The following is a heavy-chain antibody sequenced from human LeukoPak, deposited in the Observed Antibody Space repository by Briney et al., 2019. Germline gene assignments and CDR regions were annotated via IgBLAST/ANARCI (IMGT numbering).Heavy chain of an antibody. CDR3: ARGGGVLRYFDWPSYFDY. J-gene: IGHJ4*02. Sequence: SETLSLTCTVSGGSISSGGYYWRWIRQHPGKGLEWIGYIYYSGSTYYNPSLKSRVTISVDTSKNQFSLKLSSVTAADTAVYYCARGGGVLRYFDWPSYFDYWGQGTLVTVSS. CDR1: GGSISSGGYY. CDR2: IYYSGST. V-gene: IGHV4-31*03. D-gene: IGHD3-9*01.